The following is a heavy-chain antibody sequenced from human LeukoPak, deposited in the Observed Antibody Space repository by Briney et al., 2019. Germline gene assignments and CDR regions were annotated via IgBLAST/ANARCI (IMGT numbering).Heavy chain of an antibody. V-gene: IGHV3-33*01. CDR1: GFTFSSYG. D-gene: IGHD1-1*01. CDR3: ARDNDLKTGVRPDY. J-gene: IGHJ4*02. Sequence: GRSLRLSCAASGFTFSSYGMHWVRQAPGKGLEWVAVIWYDGSNIFYADSVKGRFTISRDNSKNTLYLQMNSLRPEDTAVYYCARDNDLKTGVRPDYWGQGTLVTVSS. CDR2: IWYDGSNI.